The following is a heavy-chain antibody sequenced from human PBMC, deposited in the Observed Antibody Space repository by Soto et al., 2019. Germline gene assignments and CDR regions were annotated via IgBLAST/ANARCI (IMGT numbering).Heavy chain of an antibody. D-gene: IGHD2-2*03. V-gene: IGHV3-23*01. CDR2: IYGGGNGP. Sequence: EVQVLESGGGLVQPGGSLRLSCAATGFTFSDFAMSWVRQAPGKGLEWVSRIYGGGNGPHYADSVKGRVTISRDNSKNTLYVQMTSLRAEDTDVYYCAKMEGMDPWAYSFDYWGQGTLVTVSS. CDR1: GFTFSDFA. CDR3: AKMEGMDPWAYSFDY. J-gene: IGHJ4*02.